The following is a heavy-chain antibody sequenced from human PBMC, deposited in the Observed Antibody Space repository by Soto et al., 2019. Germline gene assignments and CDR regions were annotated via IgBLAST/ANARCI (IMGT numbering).Heavy chain of an antibody. CDR1: GYTFTSYG. Sequence: GASVKVSCKASGYTFTSYGISWVRQAPGQGLDWMGWVSAYNGNTSYAQKFQGRVTMTRDTSTSTVYMEPSSLRSEDTAVYYCARGTTVTTNWFDPWGQGTLVTVSS. V-gene: IGHV1-18*01. CDR3: ARGTTVTTNWFDP. J-gene: IGHJ5*02. D-gene: IGHD4-17*01. CDR2: VSAYNGNT.